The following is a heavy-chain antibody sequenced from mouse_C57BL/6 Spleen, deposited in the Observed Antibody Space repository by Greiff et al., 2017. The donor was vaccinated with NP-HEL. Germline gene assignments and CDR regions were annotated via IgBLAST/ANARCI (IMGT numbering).Heavy chain of an antibody. J-gene: IGHJ4*01. V-gene: IGHV1-64*01. D-gene: IGHD1-1*01. CDR2: IHPNSGST. Sequence: QVQLQQPGAELVKPGASVKLSCKASGYTFTSYWMHWVKQRPGQGLEWIGMIHPNSGSTNYNEKFKSKATLTVDKSSSTAYMQLSSLTSEDSAVYYCAREGKTYYGSSSYAMDYWGQGTSVTVSS. CDR3: AREGKTYYGSSSYAMDY. CDR1: GYTFTSYW.